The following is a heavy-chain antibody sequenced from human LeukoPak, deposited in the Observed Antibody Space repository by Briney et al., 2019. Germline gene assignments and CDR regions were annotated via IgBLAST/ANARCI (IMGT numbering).Heavy chain of an antibody. CDR2: IFSYTGQT. Sequence: ASVKVSCKASGHTANTYGFSWIRQAPGQGLEWIGWIFSYTGQTKYADKFQGRVTVTTDTSKTIAYLDLRSLRSDDTAVYFCANVAKGRFFFYYMDVWGEGTTVTVS. J-gene: IGHJ6*03. D-gene: IGHD3-3*01. V-gene: IGHV1-18*01. CDR3: ANVAKGRFFFYYMDV. CDR1: GHTANTYG.